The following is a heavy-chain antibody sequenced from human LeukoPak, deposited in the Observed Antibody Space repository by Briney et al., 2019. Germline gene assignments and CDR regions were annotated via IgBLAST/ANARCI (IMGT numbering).Heavy chain of an antibody. V-gene: IGHV4-59*01. J-gene: IGHJ6*03. CDR1: GGLISSYY. CDR2: VYDSGGT. Sequence: SETLSLTCTVSGGLISSYYWSWIRQPPGKRLEWIGYVYDSGGTNYNPSLKSRVTMSVDTSKNQFSLKLSSVTAADTAVYYCAFHAGWYMDGWGKGTTVTVSS. D-gene: IGHD2-15*01. CDR3: AFHAGWYMDG.